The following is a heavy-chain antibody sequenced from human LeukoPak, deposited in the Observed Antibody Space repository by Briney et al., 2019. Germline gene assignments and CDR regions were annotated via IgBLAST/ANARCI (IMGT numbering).Heavy chain of an antibody. CDR2: IIPILGIA. D-gene: IGHD3-22*01. Sequence: SVKVSCKASGGTFSSYAISWVRQAPGQGLEWMGRIIPILGIANYAQKFQGRVTITADKSTSTAYMELTSLRSEDTAVYYCARVRPHPSGYFSYYFDYWGQGTLVTVSS. CDR3: ARVRPHPSGYFSYYFDY. V-gene: IGHV1-69*04. CDR1: GGTFSSYA. J-gene: IGHJ4*02.